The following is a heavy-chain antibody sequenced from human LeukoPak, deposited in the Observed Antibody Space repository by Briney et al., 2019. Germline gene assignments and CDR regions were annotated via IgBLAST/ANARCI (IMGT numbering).Heavy chain of an antibody. CDR3: ARGPRYYGSGPRGVDC. Sequence: ASVKVSCKASGYTFTSYGISWVRQAPGQGLEWMGWISAYNGNTNYAQKLQGRVTMTTDTSTSTAYMELRSLRSDDTAVYYCARGPRYYGSGPRGVDCWGQGTLVTVSS. V-gene: IGHV1-18*01. D-gene: IGHD3-10*01. J-gene: IGHJ4*02. CDR2: ISAYNGNT. CDR1: GYTFTSYG.